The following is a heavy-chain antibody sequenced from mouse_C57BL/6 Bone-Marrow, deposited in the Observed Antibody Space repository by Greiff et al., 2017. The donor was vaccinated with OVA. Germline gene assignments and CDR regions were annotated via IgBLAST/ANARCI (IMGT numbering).Heavy chain of an antibody. D-gene: IGHD3-2*02. CDR2: LSSGRSTI. Sequence: EVHLVESGGGLVKPGGSLKLSCAASGFPFSDYGLPWVRQAPEKGLELVAYLSSGRSTIYSADKVKGRFTISRDNAKNTLFLQMTSLRSEDTAMYYCAKTSSGLYYFDYWGQGTTLTVAS. V-gene: IGHV5-17*01. CDR3: AKTSSGLYYFDY. CDR1: GFPFSDYG. J-gene: IGHJ2*01.